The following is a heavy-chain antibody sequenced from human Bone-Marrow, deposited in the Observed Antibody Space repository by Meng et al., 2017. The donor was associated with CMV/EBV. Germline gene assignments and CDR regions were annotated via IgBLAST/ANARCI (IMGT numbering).Heavy chain of an antibody. CDR1: GFMFSDYA. Sequence: GESLKISCAASGFMFSDYAMHWVRQTPGEGLEWVAGIWYDGTNKYYSDSVKGRFTISRDNSKNTLYLQMNSLRAEDTAVYYCARERGGGIAAAGNRDDYYYYGMDVWGQGTTVTGSS. J-gene: IGHJ6*02. V-gene: IGHV3-33*01. CDR3: ARERGGGIAAAGNRDDYYYYGMDV. CDR2: IWYDGTNK. D-gene: IGHD6-13*01.